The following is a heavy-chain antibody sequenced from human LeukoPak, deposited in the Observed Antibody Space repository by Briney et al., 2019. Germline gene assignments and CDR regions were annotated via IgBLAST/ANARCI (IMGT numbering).Heavy chain of an antibody. CDR1: GGTFSSYA. V-gene: IGHV1-69*13. CDR2: IIPIFGTA. J-gene: IGHJ5*02. D-gene: IGHD3-3*01. CDR3: ARGTFGVVINSWFDP. Sequence: GASVKVSCKASGGTFSSYAISWVRQAPGQGLEWMGGIIPIFGTANYAQKFQGRVTITADESTSTAYMELSSLRSEDTAVYYCARGTFGVVINSWFDPWGQGTLVTVSS.